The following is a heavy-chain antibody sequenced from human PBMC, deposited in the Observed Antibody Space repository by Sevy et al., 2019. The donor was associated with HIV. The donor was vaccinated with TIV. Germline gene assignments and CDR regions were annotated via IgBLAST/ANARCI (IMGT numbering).Heavy chain of an antibody. D-gene: IGHD3-22*01. CDR3: ARSSGYYDNSGYDS. V-gene: IGHV3-21*03. Sequence: GGSLRLSCAASGFTFSYYTMNWVRQAPGKGLEWVSSISSGSSYIFYADSMKGRFTVSRDNAKNSLFLQMNSLRDEDTALYYCARSSGYYDNSGYDSWGRGTLVTVSS. J-gene: IGHJ4*02. CDR1: GFTFSYYT. CDR2: ISSGSSYI.